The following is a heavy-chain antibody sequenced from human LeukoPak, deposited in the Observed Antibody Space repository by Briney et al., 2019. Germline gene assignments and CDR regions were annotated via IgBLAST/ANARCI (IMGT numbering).Heavy chain of an antibody. D-gene: IGHD3-22*01. CDR1: GYTFTGYY. V-gene: IGHV1-2*06. Sequence: GASVKVSCKASGYTFTGYYMHWVRQAPGQGLEWMGRINPNSGGTNYAQKFQGRVTMTRDTSISTAYMELSRLRSDDTAVYYCARGEYYYDSSGRDAFDIWGQGTMATVSS. CDR2: INPNSGGT. CDR3: ARGEYYYDSSGRDAFDI. J-gene: IGHJ3*02.